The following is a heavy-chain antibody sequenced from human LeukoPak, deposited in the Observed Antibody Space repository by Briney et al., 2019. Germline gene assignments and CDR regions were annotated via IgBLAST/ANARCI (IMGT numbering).Heavy chain of an antibody. V-gene: IGHV1-8*03. Sequence: GASVKVSCKASGYTFTGYYMHWVRQAPGQGLEWMGWMNPNSGNTGYAQKFQGRVTITRNTSISTAYMELSSLRSEDTAVYYCARRRYCSSTSCPVPYYDFWSGFDPWGQGTLVTVSS. CDR1: GYTFTGYY. J-gene: IGHJ5*02. CDR2: MNPNSGNT. CDR3: ARRRYCSSTSCPVPYYDFWSGFDP. D-gene: IGHD3-3*01.